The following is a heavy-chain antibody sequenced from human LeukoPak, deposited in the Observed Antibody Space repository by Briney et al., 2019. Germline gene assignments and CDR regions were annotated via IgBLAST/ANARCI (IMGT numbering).Heavy chain of an antibody. CDR2: INPSGGST. CDR1: GYTFTSYY. J-gene: IGHJ6*04. V-gene: IGHV1-46*01. Sequence: GASVTVSCKASGYTFTSYYMHWVRQAPGQGLEWMGIINPSGGSTSYAQKFQGRVTMTRDTSTSTVYMELSSLRSEDTAVYYCARVGATSGYDYHYYGMDVWGKGTTVTVSS. D-gene: IGHD5-12*01. CDR3: ARVGATSGYDYHYYGMDV.